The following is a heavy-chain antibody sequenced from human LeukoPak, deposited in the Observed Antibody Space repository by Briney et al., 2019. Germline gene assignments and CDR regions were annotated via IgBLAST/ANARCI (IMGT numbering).Heavy chain of an antibody. J-gene: IGHJ4*02. V-gene: IGHV4-59*01. CDR2: IHYSGST. D-gene: IGHD6-19*01. CDR1: GGSFSGYY. CDR3: ARVIAVAGTDAFDY. Sequence: SETLSLTCAVYGGSFSGYYWSWIRQPPGKGLEWIGYIHYSGSTSYKPSLNSRVTMSVDTSKNHFSLKLSSVTAADTAVYYCARVIAVAGTDAFDYWGQGALVTVSS.